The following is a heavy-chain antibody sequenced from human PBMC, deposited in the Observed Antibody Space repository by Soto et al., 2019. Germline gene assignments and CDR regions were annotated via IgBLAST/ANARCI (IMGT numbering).Heavy chain of an antibody. CDR1: GYTFTSYY. V-gene: IGHV1-46*03. D-gene: IGHD2-2*01. CDR3: ARDNAGYCSSTSCYRYDAFDI. CDR2: INPSGGST. Sequence: ASVKVSCKASGYTFTSYYMHWVRQAPGQGREWMGIINPSGGSTSYAQKFQGRVTMTRDTSTSTVYMELSSLRSEDTAVYYCARDNAGYCSSTSCYRYDAFDIWGQGTMVTVS. J-gene: IGHJ3*02.